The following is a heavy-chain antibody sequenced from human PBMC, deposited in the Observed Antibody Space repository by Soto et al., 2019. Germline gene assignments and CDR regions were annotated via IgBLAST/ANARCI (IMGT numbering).Heavy chain of an antibody. CDR3: ARYQSGTGWYVDWFDP. CDR2: INAGNSNT. V-gene: IGHV1-3*01. Sequence: QAQLMQSGAEVKKPGASVKVSCKASGYTFQSHAIHWVRQAPGQRLEWMGWINAGNSNTKFSENFKGRVTFNTDTVATTVYMELTSLTSADTAVYHCARYQSGTGWYVDWFDPWGHGTLVTFSS. J-gene: IGHJ5*02. CDR1: GYTFQSHA. D-gene: IGHD6-19*01.